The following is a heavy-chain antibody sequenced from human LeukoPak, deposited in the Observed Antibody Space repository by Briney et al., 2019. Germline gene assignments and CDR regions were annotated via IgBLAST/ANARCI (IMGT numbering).Heavy chain of an antibody. Sequence: GGSLRLSCAASGLTFSSYGMHWVRQAPGKGLEWVAVISYDGSNKYYADSVKGRFTISRDNSKNTLYLQMNSLRAEDTAVYYCAKDLWFGEIGTFDYWGQGTLVTVSS. CDR2: ISYDGSNK. J-gene: IGHJ4*02. D-gene: IGHD3-10*01. CDR3: AKDLWFGEIGTFDY. CDR1: GLTFSSYG. V-gene: IGHV3-30*18.